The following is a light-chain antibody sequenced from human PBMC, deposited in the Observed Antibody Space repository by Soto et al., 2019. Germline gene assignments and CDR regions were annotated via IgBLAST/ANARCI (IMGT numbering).Light chain of an antibody. CDR2: GAS. V-gene: IGKV3-15*01. Sequence: EILMTQSPVTLSVSPGDRVTLSCRASRNINRKVAWYQQKPSQAPRLLISGASTRATGIPTRFSGSGSWTEFITTIINRQPEDFAVYYCQQYYYYPPLIFGGGTKVEIK. CDR3: QQYYYYPPLI. J-gene: IGKJ4*01. CDR1: RNINRK.